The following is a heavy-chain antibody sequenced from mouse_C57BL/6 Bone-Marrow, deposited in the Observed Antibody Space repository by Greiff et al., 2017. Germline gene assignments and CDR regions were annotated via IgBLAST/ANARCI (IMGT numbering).Heavy chain of an antibody. V-gene: IGHV2-2*01. J-gene: IGHJ2*01. Sequence: QVQLKQSGPGLVQPSQSLSITCTASGFSLTSYGVHWVRQSPGKGLEWLGVIWRGGSTDYNAAFISSLSISKDNSKSQVFFKMNSQQAEDTAIYYCAGVDAFFDYWGQGTTLTVSS. CDR2: IWRGGST. CDR3: AGVDAFFDY. CDR1: GFSLTSYG.